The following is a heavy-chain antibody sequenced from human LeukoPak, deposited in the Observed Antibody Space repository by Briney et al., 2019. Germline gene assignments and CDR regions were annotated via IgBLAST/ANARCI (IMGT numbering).Heavy chain of an antibody. D-gene: IGHD2-15*01. CDR1: GGSISSGGYY. V-gene: IGHV4-31*03. J-gene: IGHJ5*02. Sequence: PSETLSLTCTVSGGSISSGGYYWSWIRQHPGKGLGWIGYIYYSGSTYYNPSLKSRVTISVDTSKNQFSLKLSSVTAADTAVYYCASSARCSGGSCYSDWFDPWGQGTLVTVSS. CDR2: IYYSGST. CDR3: ASSARCSGGSCYSDWFDP.